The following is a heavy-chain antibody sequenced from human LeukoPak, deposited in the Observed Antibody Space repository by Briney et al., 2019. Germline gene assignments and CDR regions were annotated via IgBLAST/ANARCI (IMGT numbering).Heavy chain of an antibody. CDR2: IYYSGST. CDR1: GGSISSSSYY. V-gene: IGHV4-39*07. Sequence: SETLSLSCIVSGGSISSSSYYWGWIRQPPGKGLEWIGSIYYSGSTYYNPSLKSRVTISVDTSKNQFSLKLSSVTAADTAVYYCARGGSYFGNWGQGTLVTVSS. J-gene: IGHJ4*02. D-gene: IGHD1-26*01. CDR3: ARGGSYFGN.